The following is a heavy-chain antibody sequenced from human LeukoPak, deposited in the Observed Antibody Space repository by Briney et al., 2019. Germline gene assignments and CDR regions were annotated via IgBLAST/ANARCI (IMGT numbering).Heavy chain of an antibody. D-gene: IGHD3-22*01. V-gene: IGHV4-34*01. CDR3: ARGRIAKIVVVHSFSYGMDV. CDR2: INDYTGDS. J-gene: IGHJ6*02. CDR1: GGSFTDYF. Sequence: PSETLSLTCTVFGGSFTDYFWTWIRLSPGEGLEWIGEINDYTGDSKYNPFLNSRDSIYLEKAKNQLSLELRSVTAADTAVYYCARGRIAKIVVVHSFSYGMDVWGQGTTVTVSS.